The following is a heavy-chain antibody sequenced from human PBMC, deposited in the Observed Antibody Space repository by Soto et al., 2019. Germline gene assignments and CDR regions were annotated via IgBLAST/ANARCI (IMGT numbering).Heavy chain of an antibody. CDR3: ATPRDSSAHIGGY. D-gene: IGHD3-22*01. CDR1: GYSFTSYW. J-gene: IGHJ4*02. V-gene: IGHV5-51*01. Sequence: LKISCKGSGYSFTSYWIGWVRQMPGKGLEWMGIIYPGDSDTRYSPSFQGQVTISADKSISTAYLQWSSLKASDTAMYYCATPRDSSAHIGGYWGQGTLVTVSS. CDR2: IYPGDSDT.